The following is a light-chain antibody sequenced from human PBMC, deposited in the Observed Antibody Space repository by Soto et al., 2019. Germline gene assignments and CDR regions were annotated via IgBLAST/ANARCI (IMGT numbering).Light chain of an antibody. J-gene: IGLJ1*01. CDR1: NSNVGSYNL. CDR2: EGT. V-gene: IGLV2-23*01. CDR3: CSYAGNSYV. Sequence: QSVLTQPASVSGSPGQSITISCTGTNSNVGSYNLVSWYQQHPGKAPELVIYEGTKRPSGVSTRFSGSKSGNTASLTISGLQAEDEADYYCCSYAGNSYVFGMGTKVTVL.